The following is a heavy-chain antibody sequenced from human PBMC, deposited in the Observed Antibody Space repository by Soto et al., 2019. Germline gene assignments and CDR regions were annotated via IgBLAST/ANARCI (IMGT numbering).Heavy chain of an antibody. CDR2: LVHGGTT. J-gene: IGHJ3*01. Sequence: QVQLQESGPGLVKPSGTLSLTCAVSGDSISSPKWWTWLRQPPGKGLEWIGDLVHGGTTNYNPSLKSRVTLSVDTSQNQFSLNLTSVTAADTAIYYCAYSTGWYRHDVWGQGTSVTVSS. CDR3: AYSTGWYRHDV. D-gene: IGHD6-19*01. V-gene: IGHV4-4*02. CDR1: GDSISSPKW.